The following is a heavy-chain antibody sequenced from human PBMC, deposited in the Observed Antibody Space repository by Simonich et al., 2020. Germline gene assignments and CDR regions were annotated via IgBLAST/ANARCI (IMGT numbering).Heavy chain of an antibody. Sequence: QVQLVQSGAEVKKPGASVKVSCKASGYTFTGYYMHWVRQAPGQGLEGMGWINPNRGGRNYEQKFQGRVTMTRDTAISTAYMELSRLRSDDTAVYYCARVRFEAFDIWGQGTMVTVSS. CDR2: INPNRGGR. CDR3: ARVRFEAFDI. CDR1: GYTFTGYY. J-gene: IGHJ3*02. V-gene: IGHV1-2*02.